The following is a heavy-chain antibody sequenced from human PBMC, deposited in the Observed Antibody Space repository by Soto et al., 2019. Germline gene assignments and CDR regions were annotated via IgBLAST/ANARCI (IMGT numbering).Heavy chain of an antibody. Sequence: QITLKESGPTLVKPTQTLTLTCTFSGFSLSTTGVGVGWIRQPPGKALEWLALIYWDDDKRYNPSLNSRLTITKDTSKNQVVLPMTNVDPVDTATYYCVQSRCGGDCLQSYSSHSYYGLDVWGQGTTVTVSS. J-gene: IGHJ6*02. V-gene: IGHV2-5*02. D-gene: IGHD2-21*02. CDR3: VQSRCGGDCLQSYSSHSYYGLDV. CDR1: GFSLSTTGVG. CDR2: IYWDDDK.